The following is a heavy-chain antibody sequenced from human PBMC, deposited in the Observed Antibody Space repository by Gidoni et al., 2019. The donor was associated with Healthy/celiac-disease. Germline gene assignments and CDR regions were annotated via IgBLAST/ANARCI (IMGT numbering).Heavy chain of an antibody. CDR2: ISAYNQNT. V-gene: IGHV1-18*01. Sequence: QVQLVQSGAEVKKPGSSVKVFCKASGYTFTSYGITWVGQAPGQGIEWMGGISAYNQNTNYAQKLQDRITKSTYTSKSTTYMELRSLRSDDTAVYYCARVGDYDGSGTDYWGQGTLVTVSS. CDR1: GYTFTSYG. D-gene: IGHD3-10*01. J-gene: IGHJ4*02. CDR3: ARVGDYDGSGTDY.